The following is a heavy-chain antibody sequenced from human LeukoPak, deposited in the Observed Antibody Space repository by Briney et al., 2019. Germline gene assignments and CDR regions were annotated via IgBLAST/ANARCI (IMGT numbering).Heavy chain of an antibody. D-gene: IGHD6-13*01. V-gene: IGHV4-39*07. CDR1: GGSISSSSYY. J-gene: IGHJ4*02. CDR2: IYYSGST. Sequence: SEILSLTCTVSGGSISSSSYYWGWIRQPPGKGLEWIGSIYYSGSTYYNPSLKSRVTISVDTSKNQFSLKLSSVTAADTAVYYCARSTYSSSLNYWGQGTLVTVSS. CDR3: ARSTYSSSLNY.